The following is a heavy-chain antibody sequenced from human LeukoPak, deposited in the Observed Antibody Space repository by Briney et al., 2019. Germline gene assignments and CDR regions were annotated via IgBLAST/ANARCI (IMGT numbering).Heavy chain of an antibody. D-gene: IGHD1-26*01. V-gene: IGHV1-18*01. CDR1: GYTFNSYG. J-gene: IGHJ5*02. Sequence: GASVKVSCKASGYTFNSYGISWVRQAPGQGLEWMEWISTYNGHTNYAQKLQGRVTMTTDTSTSTVYMELRSLRSDDTAVYYCARLVPQKWELPGKWFDPWGQGTLVTVSS. CDR3: ARLVPQKWELPGKWFDP. CDR2: ISTYNGHT.